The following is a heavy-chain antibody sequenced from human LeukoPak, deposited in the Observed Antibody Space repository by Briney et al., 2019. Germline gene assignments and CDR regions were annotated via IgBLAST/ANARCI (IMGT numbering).Heavy chain of an antibody. CDR1: GFTFSSYW. D-gene: IGHD2-2*02. CDR2: IKQDGSEK. J-gene: IGHJ5*02. V-gene: IGHV3-7*01. CDR3: ARGAGRYCSSTSCYTGFDP. Sequence: PGGSLRLSCAASGFTFSSYWMSWVRQAPGKGLEWVANIKQDGSEKYYVDSVKGRFTISRDNAKNSLYLQMNSLRAEDTAGYYCARGAGRYCSSTSCYTGFDPWGQGTLVTVSS.